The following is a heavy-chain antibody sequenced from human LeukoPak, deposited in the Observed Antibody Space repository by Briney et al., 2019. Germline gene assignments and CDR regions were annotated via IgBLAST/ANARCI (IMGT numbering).Heavy chain of an antibody. CDR2: ISSSSSTI. D-gene: IGHD3-22*01. V-gene: IGHV3-11*04. CDR1: GFTFSDYY. J-gene: IGHJ4*02. Sequence: GGSLRLSCAASGFTFSDYYMSWIRQAPGKGLEWVSYISSSSSTIYYADSVKGRFTISRDNAKNSLYLQMNSLRDEDTAVYYCARVVVGYDSSGYYYEDFDYWGQGTLVTVSS. CDR3: ARVVVGYDSSGYYYEDFDY.